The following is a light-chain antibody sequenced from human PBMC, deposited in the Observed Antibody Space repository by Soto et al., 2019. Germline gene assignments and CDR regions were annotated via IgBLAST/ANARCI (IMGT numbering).Light chain of an antibody. Sequence: QLVLTQSPSASASLGASVKLTCTLSGGHSTYVIAWHQQRPETGPRYLMKLNSDGSHSKGDGIPDRFSVSSSGAERFLTISSLQSEDEADYYCQTWGTGIVVFGGGTKVTVL. CDR3: QTWGTGIVV. CDR1: GGHSTYV. V-gene: IGLV4-69*01. CDR2: LNSDGSH. J-gene: IGLJ2*01.